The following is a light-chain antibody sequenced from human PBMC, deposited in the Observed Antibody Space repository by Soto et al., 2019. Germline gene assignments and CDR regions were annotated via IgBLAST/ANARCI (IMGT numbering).Light chain of an antibody. J-gene: IGKJ5*01. CDR1: QSLSNY. Sequence: EVVLTQSPSTLSLSPGERATLSWGASQSLSNYLAWYQQRPGQAPRLLIYDASNRATGIPDRFSGSGSGTDFTLTVTRLETDDSAVYYCQQHGISHITFGQGTRLEIK. CDR3: QQHGISHIT. V-gene: IGKV3-11*01. CDR2: DAS.